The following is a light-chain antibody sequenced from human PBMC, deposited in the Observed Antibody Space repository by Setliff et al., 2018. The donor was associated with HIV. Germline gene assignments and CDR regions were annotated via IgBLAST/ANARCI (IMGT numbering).Light chain of an antibody. Sequence: QSALTQPASVSGSPGQSITISCTGSSSNIGDYESVSWYQQHPGEVPKLIVYDVTKRPSGVSDRFSASKSGNTASLTISGLQAEDEGHYYCFSYAPTDTWIFGGGTKVTVL. V-gene: IGLV2-23*02. J-gene: IGLJ2*01. CDR3: FSYAPTDTWI. CDR2: DVT. CDR1: SSNIGDYES.